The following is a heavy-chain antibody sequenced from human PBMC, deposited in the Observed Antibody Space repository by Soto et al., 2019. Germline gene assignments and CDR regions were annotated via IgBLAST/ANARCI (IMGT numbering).Heavy chain of an antibody. CDR2: IYSGGST. D-gene: IGHD5-12*01. V-gene: IGHV3-66*01. CDR1: GFTVSSNY. Sequence: EVQLVESGGGLVQPGGSLRLSCAASGFTVSSNYMSWVRQAPGKGLEWVSVIYSGGSTYYADSVKGRFTISRDNSKNTLYLQMNSLRAEDTAVYYCAREDRVPTFDYWGQGTLVTVSS. J-gene: IGHJ4*02. CDR3: AREDRVPTFDY.